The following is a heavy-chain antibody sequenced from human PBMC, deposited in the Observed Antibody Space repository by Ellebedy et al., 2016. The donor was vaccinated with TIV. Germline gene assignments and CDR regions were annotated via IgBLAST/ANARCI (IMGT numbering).Heavy chain of an antibody. CDR2: FYSGGNT. CDR1: GFPVNTNY. V-gene: IGHV3-53*01. Sequence: PGGSLRLSCEASGFPVNTNYMSWVRQAPGKGLECVSVFYSGGNTEYADSVKGRFIISRDNSKNTVYLQMNSLRGDDTAVYYCARARAYYYPLDVWGQGTTVTVSS. CDR3: ARARAYYYPLDV. D-gene: IGHD3-10*01. J-gene: IGHJ6*02.